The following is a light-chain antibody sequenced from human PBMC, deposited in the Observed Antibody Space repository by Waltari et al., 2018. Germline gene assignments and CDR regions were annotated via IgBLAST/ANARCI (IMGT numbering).Light chain of an antibody. CDR3: QSYDSSLSGVI. CDR1: SSNIGAVYD. CDR2: GNN. Sequence: QSVLTQPPSVSGAPGQRITISCTGTSSNIGAVYDVHWYLQLPGTAPTLLILGNNNRPSGVPDRFSASKSDTSASLAITGLQAEDEANYYCQSYDSSLSGVIFGGGTKLTVL. J-gene: IGLJ2*01. V-gene: IGLV1-40*01.